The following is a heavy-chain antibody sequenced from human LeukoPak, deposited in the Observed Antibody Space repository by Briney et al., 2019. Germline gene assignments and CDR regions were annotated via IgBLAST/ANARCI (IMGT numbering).Heavy chain of an antibody. Sequence: PGGSLRLSCAASGFTFSSYAMSWVRQAPGKGLEWVSGISGSGDNTYYADSVKGRFTISRDNSKNTLYLQMNSLRAEDTAVYYCAGARDLDYWGQGTLVTVSS. CDR3: AGARDLDY. J-gene: IGHJ4*02. CDR2: ISGSGDNT. V-gene: IGHV3-23*01. CDR1: GFTFSSYA. D-gene: IGHD6-6*01.